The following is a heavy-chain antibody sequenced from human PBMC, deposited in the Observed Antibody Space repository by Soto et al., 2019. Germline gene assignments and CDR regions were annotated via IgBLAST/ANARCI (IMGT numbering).Heavy chain of an antibody. CDR2: IYFAGNI. V-gene: IGHV4-39*07. J-gene: IGHJ3*02. Sequence: SETLSLTCSVSGGSISSSDNYWGWIRQPPGKGLEWIGTIYFAGNIYYNPSLKSRVTISLDRSNNHFSLKLISVTAADTAVYYCARVPIYYDSSGYYHYGTFDIWGQGTMVTVSS. CDR3: ARVPIYYDSSGYYHYGTFDI. CDR1: GGSISSSDNY. D-gene: IGHD3-22*01.